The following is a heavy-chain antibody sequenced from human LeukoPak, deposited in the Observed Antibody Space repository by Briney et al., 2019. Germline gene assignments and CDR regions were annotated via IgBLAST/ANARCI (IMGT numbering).Heavy chain of an antibody. V-gene: IGHV3-33*01. CDR3: AREMGLNIVATFGY. Sequence: GGSLRLSCAASGFTFSNYGMHWVRQAPGKGLEWVALIWYDGSNKYYADSVQGRFIISRDNSKNTLYLQMSSLGAEDTAVYYCAREMGLNIVATFGYWGQGTLVTVSS. D-gene: IGHD5-12*01. CDR2: IWYDGSNK. J-gene: IGHJ4*02. CDR1: GFTFSNYG.